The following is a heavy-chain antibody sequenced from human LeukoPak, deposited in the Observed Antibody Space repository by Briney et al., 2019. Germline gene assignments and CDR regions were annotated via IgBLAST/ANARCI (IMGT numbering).Heavy chain of an antibody. CDR3: ARKLRLGGNWFDP. CDR1: GGTFTSYA. J-gene: IGHJ5*02. CDR2: IIPISGTT. Sequence: SVKVSCKASGGTFTSYAITWVRQAPGQGLEWMGKIIPISGTTNYAQKFQGRVTFTADESTSTAYMELSSLRSEDTALYYCARKLRLGGNWFDPWGQGTLVTVSS. D-gene: IGHD1-26*01. V-gene: IGHV1-69*15.